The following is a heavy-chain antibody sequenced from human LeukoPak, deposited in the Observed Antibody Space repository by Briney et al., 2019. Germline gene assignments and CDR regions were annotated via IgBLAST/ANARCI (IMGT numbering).Heavy chain of an antibody. V-gene: IGHV4-34*01. CDR2: INHSGNT. Sequence: SETLSLTCAVYGGSFSGYYWSWIRQPPGKGLEWIGEINHSGNTNYNPSLKSRVTISVDTSKNQFSLKLSSVTAADTAVYYCARGTLDFWSGYGSYYFDYWGQGTLVTVSS. J-gene: IGHJ4*02. CDR3: ARGTLDFWSGYGSYYFDY. CDR1: GGSFSGYY. D-gene: IGHD3-3*01.